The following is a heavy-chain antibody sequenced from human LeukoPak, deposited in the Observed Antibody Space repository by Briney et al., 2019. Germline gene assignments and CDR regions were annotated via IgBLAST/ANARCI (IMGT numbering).Heavy chain of an antibody. J-gene: IGHJ4*02. CDR1: GFTFDDYA. D-gene: IGHD3-10*01. Sequence: PGRSLRLSCAASGFTFDDYAMHWVRQAPGKGLEWVSGISWNSGSIGYADSVKGRFTISRDNAKNSLYLQMNSLRAEDTALYYCAKDSRPFYGSGSYSWGRGTLVTVSS. CDR2: ISWNSGSI. CDR3: AKDSRPFYGSGSYS. V-gene: IGHV3-9*01.